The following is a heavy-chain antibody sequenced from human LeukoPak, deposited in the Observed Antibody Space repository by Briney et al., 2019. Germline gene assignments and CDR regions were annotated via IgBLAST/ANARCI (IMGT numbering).Heavy chain of an antibody. CDR2: ISSSGGGT. Sequence: AGGSLRLSCAASGFTFSSYAMSWVRQTPGKGLEWVSAISSSGGGTHYADSVKGRFTISRDNSKNTLYLQMNSLRAEDTALYYCAREKAATGFFDYWGQETLVTVSS. D-gene: IGHD6-13*01. J-gene: IGHJ4*02. CDR3: AREKAATGFFDY. V-gene: IGHV3-23*01. CDR1: GFTFSSYA.